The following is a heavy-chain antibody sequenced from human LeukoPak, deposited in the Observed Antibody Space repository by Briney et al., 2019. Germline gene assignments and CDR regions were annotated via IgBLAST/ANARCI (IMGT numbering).Heavy chain of an antibody. CDR2: IKEDGSEK. D-gene: IGHD2-15*01. CDR3: ATDRGWFVLDY. CDR1: GFTFSSYA. Sequence: GGSLRLSCAASGFTFSSYAMSWVRQAPGKGLQWVANIKEDGSEKYYADSVKGRFTISRDNAKNSVYLQMNSLRVEDTAVYHCATDRGWFVLDYWGQGSLVTVSS. V-gene: IGHV3-7*01. J-gene: IGHJ4*02.